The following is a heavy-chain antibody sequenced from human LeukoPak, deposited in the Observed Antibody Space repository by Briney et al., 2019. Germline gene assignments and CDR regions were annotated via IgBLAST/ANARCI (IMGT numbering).Heavy chain of an antibody. Sequence: SETLSLTCTVSGGSISSYYWSWLRQPPGKGLEWIGYIYYSGGTNYNPSLKSRVTISVDTSKNQFSLKLSSVTAADTAVYYCARGVRYFDWLLQYFDYWGQGTLVTVSS. CDR1: GGSISSYY. V-gene: IGHV4-59*01. J-gene: IGHJ4*02. CDR3: ARGVRYFDWLLQYFDY. D-gene: IGHD3-9*01. CDR2: IYYSGGT.